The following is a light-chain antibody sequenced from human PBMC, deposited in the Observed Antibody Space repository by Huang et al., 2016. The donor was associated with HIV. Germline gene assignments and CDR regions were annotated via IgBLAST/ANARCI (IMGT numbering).Light chain of an antibody. CDR2: DAF. CDR3: QQYDNLPWT. CDR1: QDITNY. V-gene: IGKV1-33*01. Sequence: DIQMTQSPSSLSASVGDRVTITCQASQDITNYLNWYQQQPGKAPKLLICDAFILKTGVPSRFSGSGSGTDFTFTISGLQPEDIGTYYCQQYDNLPWTFGQGTRVEIK. J-gene: IGKJ1*01.